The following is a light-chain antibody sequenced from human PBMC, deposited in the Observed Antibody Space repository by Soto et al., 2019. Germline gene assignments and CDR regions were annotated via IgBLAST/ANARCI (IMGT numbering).Light chain of an antibody. CDR1: QSVSSN. J-gene: IGKJ4*01. CDR2: GAS. Sequence: EILMTQSPATLSVSPGERATLSCRASQSVSSNLAWYQQKPGQAPWLLIYGASTRATGIPARFSGSGSGTEFTLTISSLQSEDFAVYYCQQYNNWPLTFGGGTKVEIK. CDR3: QQYNNWPLT. V-gene: IGKV3-15*01.